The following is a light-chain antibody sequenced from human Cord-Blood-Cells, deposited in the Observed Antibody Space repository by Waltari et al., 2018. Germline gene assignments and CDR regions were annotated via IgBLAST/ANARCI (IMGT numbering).Light chain of an antibody. CDR2: YKSDSDK. V-gene: IGLV5-45*01. CDR1: SGINVGTYR. Sequence: QAVLTQPASLSASPGASASLTCTLRSGINVGTYRLYWYQQKQGSTPQYLLRYKSDSDKQRASGVPRRFSGSKDASANSWILLISGRQSEDEADYYCMIWHISAWVFGGGTKLTVL. J-gene: IGLJ3*02. CDR3: MIWHISAWV.